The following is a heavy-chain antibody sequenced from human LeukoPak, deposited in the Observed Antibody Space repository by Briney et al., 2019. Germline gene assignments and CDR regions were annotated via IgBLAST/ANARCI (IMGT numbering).Heavy chain of an antibody. J-gene: IGHJ4*02. V-gene: IGHV3-23*01. CDR3: AKRRYCSSISCHDFDY. D-gene: IGHD2-2*01. CDR1: GFTFSSYA. Sequence: GGSLRLSCAASGFTFSSYAMSWVCQAPGQGLEWVSAISAGGDSPYYADSVEGRFSISRDNSKNTLYLQMNSLRAGDTAVYYCAKRRYCSSISCHDFDYWGQGTLVTVSS. CDR2: ISAGGDSP.